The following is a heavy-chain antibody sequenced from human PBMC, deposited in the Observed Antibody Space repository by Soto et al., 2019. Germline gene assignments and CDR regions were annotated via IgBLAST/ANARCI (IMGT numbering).Heavy chain of an antibody. D-gene: IGHD2-15*01. CDR1: GYTFTSYG. V-gene: IGHV1-18*01. CDR3: ARAEGYCSGGSCYHLDY. Sequence: ASVKVSCKASGYTFTSYGISWVRQAPGQGLEWMGWISAYNGNTNYAQKLQGRVTMTTDTSTSTAYMELRSLRSDDTAVYYCARAEGYCSGGSCYHLDYWGQGTLVTVSS. CDR2: ISAYNGNT. J-gene: IGHJ4*02.